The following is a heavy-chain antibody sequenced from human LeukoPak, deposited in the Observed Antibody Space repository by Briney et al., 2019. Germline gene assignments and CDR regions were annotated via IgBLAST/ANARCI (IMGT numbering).Heavy chain of an antibody. V-gene: IGHV4-59*01. Sequence: SETLSLTCTVSGGSISGYYWNWIRQPPGKGLEWIGYIYYSGSTNYNPSLKSRVTISGDTSKNQFSLKLSSVTAADTAVYYCARGTGIAARQTGVRPVSRFDPWGQGTLVTVSS. CDR1: GGSISGYY. D-gene: IGHD6-25*01. CDR2: IYYSGST. CDR3: ARGTGIAARQTGVRPVSRFDP. J-gene: IGHJ5*02.